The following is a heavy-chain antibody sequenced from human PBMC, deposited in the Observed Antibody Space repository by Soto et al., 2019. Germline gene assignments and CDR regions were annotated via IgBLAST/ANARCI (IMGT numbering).Heavy chain of an antibody. V-gene: IGHV4-34*01. CDR2: INHSGST. CDR1: GGSFSGYY. J-gene: IGHJ5*02. D-gene: IGHD2-15*01. Sequence: SETLSLACAVYGGSFSGYYWSWIRQPPGKGLEWIGEINHSGSTNYNPSLKSRVTISVDTSKNQFSLKLSSVTAADTAVYYCARWVAPKWFDPWGQGTLVTVS. CDR3: ARWVAPKWFDP.